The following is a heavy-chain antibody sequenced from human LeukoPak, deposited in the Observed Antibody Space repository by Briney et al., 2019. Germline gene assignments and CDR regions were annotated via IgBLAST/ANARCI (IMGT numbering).Heavy chain of an antibody. CDR3: ASGVIVVAPIDY. V-gene: IGHV3-30-3*01. J-gene: IGHJ4*02. CDR1: GFTFSSYA. Sequence: GGSLRLSCAASGFTFSSYAMHWVRQAPGKGLEWVAVISYDGSNKYYADSAKGRFTISRDNSKNTLYLQMNSLRAEDTAVYYCASGVIVVAPIDYWGQGTLVTVSS. CDR2: ISYDGSNK. D-gene: IGHD3-22*01.